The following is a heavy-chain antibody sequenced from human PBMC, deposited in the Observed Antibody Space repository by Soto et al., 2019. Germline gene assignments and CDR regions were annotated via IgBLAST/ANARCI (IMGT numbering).Heavy chain of an antibody. J-gene: IGHJ6*02. CDR1: GFTFGSYG. Sequence: GGSLRLSCAASGFTFGSYGMHWVRQAPGKGLEWVAVISYDGSNKYYADSVKGRFTISRDNSKNTLYLQMNSLRAEDTAVYYCAKDHGSSWYVGYYYYGMDVWGQGTTVTSP. V-gene: IGHV3-30*18. D-gene: IGHD6-13*01. CDR3: AKDHGSSWYVGYYYYGMDV. CDR2: ISYDGSNK.